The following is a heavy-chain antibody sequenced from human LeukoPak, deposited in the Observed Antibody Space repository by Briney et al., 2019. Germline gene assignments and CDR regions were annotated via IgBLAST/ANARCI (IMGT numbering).Heavy chain of an antibody. CDR3: AKDRSIAAGGTVSEIDN. J-gene: IGHJ4*02. CDR2: ISYDGDYK. Sequence: GGSLRLSWAASGXTFSGFGVHWVRQAPGKGLDSVAVISYDGDYKYYADSVKGRFTISRDNSKNTVFLQMNSLRVEDTAVYYCAKDRSIAAGGTVSEIDNWGQGTLVTVSS. V-gene: IGHV3-30*18. D-gene: IGHD6-13*01. CDR1: GXTFSGFG.